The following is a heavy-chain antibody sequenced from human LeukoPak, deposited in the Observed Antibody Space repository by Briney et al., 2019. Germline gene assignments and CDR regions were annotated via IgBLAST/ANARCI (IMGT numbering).Heavy chain of an antibody. CDR3: ARDMGYCSSTSCYMGTLDY. V-gene: IGHV3-7*01. J-gene: IGHJ4*02. CDR2: IKQDGSEK. Sequence: TGGSLRLSCAASGFTFSSYWMSWVRQAPGKGLEWVANIKQDGSEKYYVDSVKGRFTISRDNAKNSLYLQMNSLRAEDTAVYYCARDMGYCSSTSCYMGTLDYWGQGTLVTVSS. D-gene: IGHD2-2*02. CDR1: GFTFSSYW.